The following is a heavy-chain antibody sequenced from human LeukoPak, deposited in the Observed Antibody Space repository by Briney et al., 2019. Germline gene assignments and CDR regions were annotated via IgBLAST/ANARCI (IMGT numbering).Heavy chain of an antibody. CDR3: ARGWQQLAPGY. CDR1: GGTFSSYA. V-gene: IGHV1-69*04. CDR2: IIPILGIA. Sequence: SVKVSCKASGGTFSSYAISWVRQAPGQGLEWMGRIIPILGIANYAQKFQGRVTITADKSTSTAYMELSSLRSEDTAVYYCARGWQQLAPGYWGQGTLVTVSS. J-gene: IGHJ4*02. D-gene: IGHD6-13*01.